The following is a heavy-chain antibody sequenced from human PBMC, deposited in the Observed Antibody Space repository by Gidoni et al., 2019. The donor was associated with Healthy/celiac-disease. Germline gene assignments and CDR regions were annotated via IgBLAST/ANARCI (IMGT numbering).Heavy chain of an antibody. D-gene: IGHD5-18*01. Sequence: EVQLVESGGRLVQPGGSRRLSCAASGFTFSSSSMNWVRQAPGKGLEWVSYISSSSSTIYYADSVKGRFTISRDNAKNSLYLQMNSLRDEDTAVYYCAREAVDTAMAHLGASFDYWGQVTLVTVSS. CDR1: GFTFSSSS. CDR3: AREAVDTAMAHLGASFDY. V-gene: IGHV3-48*02. CDR2: ISSSSSTI. J-gene: IGHJ4*02.